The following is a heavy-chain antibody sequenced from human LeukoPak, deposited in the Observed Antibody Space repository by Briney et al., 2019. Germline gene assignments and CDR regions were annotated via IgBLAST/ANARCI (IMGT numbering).Heavy chain of an antibody. V-gene: IGHV4-61*08. CDR1: GGSISSGDYY. CDR2: IYYSGST. D-gene: IGHD2-15*01. Sequence: SQTLSLTCTVSGGSISSGDYYWSWIRQPPGKGLEWIGYIYYSGSTNYNPSLKSRVTISVDTSKNQFSLKLSSVTAADTAVYYCARDARLKYCSGGSCFFDPWGQGTLVTVSS. J-gene: IGHJ5*02. CDR3: ARDARLKYCSGGSCFFDP.